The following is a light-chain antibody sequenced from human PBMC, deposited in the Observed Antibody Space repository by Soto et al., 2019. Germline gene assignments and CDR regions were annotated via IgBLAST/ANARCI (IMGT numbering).Light chain of an antibody. J-gene: IGLJ2*01. Sequence: QAVVTQETSMTVSPGGTVTLTCGSSTGGVTSGHWPYWFQQKAGQAPRTLIYDATNKHSWTPARFSGSLLGGKADLTLSGAQPEDEAEYYGSRALGGTVVFGGGTKLTVL. V-gene: IGLV7-46*01. CDR2: DAT. CDR1: TGGVTSGHW. CDR3: SRALGGTVV.